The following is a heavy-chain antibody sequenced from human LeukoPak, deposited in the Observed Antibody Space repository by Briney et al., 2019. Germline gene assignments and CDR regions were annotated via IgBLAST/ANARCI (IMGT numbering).Heavy chain of an antibody. CDR2: IYPTDSDT. CDR3: ARRFGERLYSNNDAFDS. D-gene: IGHD4-11*01. Sequence: GASLQISCHGSGSSFSTHWIGWVRQLPGKGLEWMGIIYPTDSDTKYSPSFQGQVTISVDKSINTVYLQWSSLKASDTATYFCARRFGERLYSNNDAFDSWGQGTLVTVSS. V-gene: IGHV5-51*01. J-gene: IGHJ4*02. CDR1: GSSFSTHW.